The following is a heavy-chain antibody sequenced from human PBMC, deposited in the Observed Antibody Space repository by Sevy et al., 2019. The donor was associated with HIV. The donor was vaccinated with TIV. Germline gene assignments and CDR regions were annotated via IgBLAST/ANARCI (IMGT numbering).Heavy chain of an antibody. CDR2: INHSGTA. V-gene: IGHV4-34*01. CDR1: GESFVGHY. J-gene: IGHJ4*02. Sequence: SETLSLTCGVFGESFVGHYWTWIRQPPGKGLEWIGEINHSGTAHYNPSLKSRVTISVDTSNNQFSLRLSSVTAADTAVYYCAKTSTVTTSALDSWGQGTLVTVSS. CDR3: AKTSTVTTSALDS. D-gene: IGHD4-17*01.